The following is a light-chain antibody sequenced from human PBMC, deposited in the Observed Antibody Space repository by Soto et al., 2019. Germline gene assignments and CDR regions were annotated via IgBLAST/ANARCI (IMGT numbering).Light chain of an antibody. CDR1: QSIASR. Sequence: DIHMTQSPSYLSASVGDRVTITCRASQSIASRLNWYQQKPGSAHKXLIYGASTLESGVPSRFSGSGYGAAVNIHISILQVEDCKTYDCQQTDTIPRTFGQGTKVDI. V-gene: IGKV1-39*01. CDR3: QQTDTIPRT. J-gene: IGKJ1*01. CDR2: GAS.